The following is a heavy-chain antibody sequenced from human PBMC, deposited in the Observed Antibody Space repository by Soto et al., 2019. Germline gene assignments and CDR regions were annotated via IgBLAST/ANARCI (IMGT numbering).Heavy chain of an antibody. D-gene: IGHD6-6*01. CDR1: GGSFSGYY. CDR2: INHSGST. Sequence: SETLSLTCAVYGGSFSGYYWSWIRQPPGKGLEWIGEINHSGSTNYNPSLKSRVTISVDTSKNQFSLKLSSVTAADTAVYYCASPAARPLRGYYYYYGMDVWGQGTTVTVSS. V-gene: IGHV4-34*01. CDR3: ASPAARPLRGYYYYYGMDV. J-gene: IGHJ6*02.